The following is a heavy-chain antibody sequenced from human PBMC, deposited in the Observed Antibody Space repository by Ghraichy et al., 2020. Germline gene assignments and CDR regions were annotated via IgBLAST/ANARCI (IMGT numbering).Heavy chain of an antibody. V-gene: IGHV4-34*01. D-gene: IGHD4-23*01. CDR2: INHSGST. CDR1: GGSFSGYY. J-gene: IGHJ5*02. Sequence: SETLSLTCAVYGGSFSGYYWSWIRQPPGKGLEWIGEINHSGSTNYNPSLKSRVTISVDTSKNQFSLKLSSVTAADTAVYYCASYYGGNSDWFDPWGQGTLVTVSS. CDR3: ASYYGGNSDWFDP.